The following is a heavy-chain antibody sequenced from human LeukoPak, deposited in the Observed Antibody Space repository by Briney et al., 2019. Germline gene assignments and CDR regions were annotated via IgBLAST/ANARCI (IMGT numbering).Heavy chain of an antibody. Sequence: KTSETLSLTCTVSGGSISSYYWSWIRQPPGKGLEWIGYIYYSGSTNYNPSLKSRATISVDTSKNQFSLKLSSVTAADTAVYYCARATGSGDSPGYYYYYMDVWGKGTTVTVSS. CDR3: ARATGSGDSPGYYYYYMDV. V-gene: IGHV4-59*01. D-gene: IGHD3-10*01. CDR1: GGSISSYY. J-gene: IGHJ6*03. CDR2: IYYSGST.